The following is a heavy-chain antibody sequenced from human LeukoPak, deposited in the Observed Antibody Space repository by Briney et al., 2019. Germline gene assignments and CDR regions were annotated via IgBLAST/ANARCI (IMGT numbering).Heavy chain of an antibody. J-gene: IGHJ6*02. Sequence: GGSLRLSCAASGFTFSSYGMHWVRQAPGKGLEWVAVISYDGSNKYYADSVKGRFTISRDNSKNTLYLQMNSLRAEDTAVYYCARDQLEYYDSSGYSNYYYYGMDVWGQGTTVTVSS. D-gene: IGHD3-22*01. CDR3: ARDQLEYYDSSGYSNYYYYGMDV. V-gene: IGHV3-30*19. CDR2: ISYDGSNK. CDR1: GFTFSSYG.